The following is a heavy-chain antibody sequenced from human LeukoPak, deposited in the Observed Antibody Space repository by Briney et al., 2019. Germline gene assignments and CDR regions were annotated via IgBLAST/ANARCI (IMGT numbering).Heavy chain of an antibody. D-gene: IGHD6-19*01. J-gene: IGHJ4*02. Sequence: GRSLRLSCAASGFTFSSYGMHWVRQAPGKGLEWVAVIWYDGSNKYYADSVKGRFTISRDNSKNTLYLQMNSLRAEDTAAYYCARGPYSSGWAYYFDYWGQGTLVTVSS. CDR3: ARGPYSSGWAYYFDY. CDR1: GFTFSSYG. CDR2: IWYDGSNK. V-gene: IGHV3-33*01.